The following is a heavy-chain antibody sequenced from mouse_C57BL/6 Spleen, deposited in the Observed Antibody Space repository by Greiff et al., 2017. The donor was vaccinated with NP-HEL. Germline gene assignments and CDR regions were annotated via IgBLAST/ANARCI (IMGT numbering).Heavy chain of an antibody. D-gene: IGHD4-1*01. CDR2: ISSGGDYI. CDR3: TRGGWDVNYAMDY. CDR1: GFTFSSYA. V-gene: IGHV5-9-1*02. J-gene: IGHJ4*01. Sequence: EVKLVESGEGLVKPGGSLKLSCAASGFTFSSYAMSWVRQTPEKRLEWVAYISSGGDYIYYADTLKGRFTMSGDNARNTLYLQMSSLKSEDTAMYYCTRGGWDVNYAMDYWGQGTSVTVSS.